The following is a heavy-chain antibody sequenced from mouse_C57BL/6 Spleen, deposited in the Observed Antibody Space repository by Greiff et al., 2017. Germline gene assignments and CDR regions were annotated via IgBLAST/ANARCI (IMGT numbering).Heavy chain of an antibody. J-gene: IGHJ2*01. Sequence: EVQLVESGGDLVKPGGSLKLSCAASGFTFSSYGMSWVRQTPDKRLEWVATISSGGSYTYYPDSVKGRFTISRDNAKNTLYLQMSSLKSEDTAMYYCARQGYGSSYDYFDYWGQGTTLTVSS. CDR1: GFTFSSYG. D-gene: IGHD1-1*01. V-gene: IGHV5-6*01. CDR3: ARQGYGSSYDYFDY. CDR2: ISSGGSYT.